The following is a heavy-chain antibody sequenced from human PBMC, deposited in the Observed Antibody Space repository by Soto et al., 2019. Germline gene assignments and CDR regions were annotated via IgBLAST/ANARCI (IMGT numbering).Heavy chain of an antibody. D-gene: IGHD2-21*02. J-gene: IGHJ4*02. CDR1: GGSISSYY. V-gene: IGHV4-59*08. Sequence: QVQLQESGPGLVKPSETLSLTCTVSGGSISSYYWSWIRQPPGKGLEWIGYSYYSGSTNYNPSLKSRVTRSVDTSKNHFSLKLSSVSASDTAVYYCARHECLRGDYDYWGQGTLVTVSS. CDR3: ARHECLRGDYDY. CDR2: SYYSGST.